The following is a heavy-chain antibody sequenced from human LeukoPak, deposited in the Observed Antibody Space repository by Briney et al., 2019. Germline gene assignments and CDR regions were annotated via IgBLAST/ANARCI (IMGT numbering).Heavy chain of an antibody. V-gene: IGHV3-23*01. J-gene: IGHJ3*02. CDR3: ARDPNGDYIGAFDM. CDR2: IRGGGSRT. CDR1: GFTFSSYA. D-gene: IGHD4-17*01. Sequence: GGSLRLSCTASGFTFSSYAMTRVHQTPGKGLEWVSSIRGGGSRTFYADSVKGRFTISRDNSKNTVSLQMNSLRAEDTAVYYCARDPNGDYIGAFDMWGPGTMVTVSS.